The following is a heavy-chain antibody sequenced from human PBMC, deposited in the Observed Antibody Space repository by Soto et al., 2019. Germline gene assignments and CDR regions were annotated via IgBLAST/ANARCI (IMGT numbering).Heavy chain of an antibody. Sequence: SETLSLTCTVSGGSISSGGYYWSWIRQHPGKGLEWIGYIYYSGSTYYNPSLKSRVTISVDTSKNQFSLKLSSVTAADTAVYYCARERDYDFWSGYPFYYYYYMDVWGKGTTVTVSS. CDR1: GGSISSGGYY. CDR2: IYYSGST. CDR3: ARERDYDFWSGYPFYYYYYMDV. V-gene: IGHV4-31*03. D-gene: IGHD3-3*01. J-gene: IGHJ6*03.